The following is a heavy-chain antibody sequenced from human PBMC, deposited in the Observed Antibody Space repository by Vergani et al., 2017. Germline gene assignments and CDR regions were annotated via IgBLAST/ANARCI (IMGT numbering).Heavy chain of an antibody. D-gene: IGHD6-19*01. V-gene: IGHV4-34*01. J-gene: IGHJ4*02. Sequence: QVQLQQWGAGLLKPSETLSLTCAVYGGSFSGYYWSWIRQPPGKGLEWIGYIYTSGSTNYNPSLKSRGTISVDTSKNQFSLKLSSVTAAVTAVYYCAGSGQWLYYVDYWGEGTLVTVSS. CDR3: AGSGQWLYYVDY. CDR1: GGSFSGYY. CDR2: IYTSGST.